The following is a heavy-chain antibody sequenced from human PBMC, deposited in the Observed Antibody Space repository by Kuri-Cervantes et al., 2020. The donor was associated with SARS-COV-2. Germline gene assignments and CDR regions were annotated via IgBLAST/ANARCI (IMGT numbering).Heavy chain of an antibody. V-gene: IGHV3-30*04. CDR3: ARLGHDYGDYEQDGGIS. CDR1: GYTFSSYA. J-gene: IGHJ5*02. D-gene: IGHD4-17*01. CDR2: ISYDGSNK. Sequence: GESLKISCAASGYTFSSYAMHWVRQAPGKGLEWVAVISYDGSNKYYADSVKGRFTISRDNSKNTLYLQMNSLRVEDTAVYYCARLGHDYGDYEQDGGISWGQGTLVSVSS.